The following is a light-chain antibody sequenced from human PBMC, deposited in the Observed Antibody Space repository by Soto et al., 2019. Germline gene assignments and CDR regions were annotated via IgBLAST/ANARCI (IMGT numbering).Light chain of an antibody. Sequence: QAVVTQPPSASGTPGQRVTISCSGSSSNIGSNSVNWYQQLPGAAPKLLIYSNNQRPSGVPDRFSGSKSGTSASLAISGLQSEDEADYYCAAWDDSLNGREVFGTGTQLTVL. CDR3: AAWDDSLNGREV. V-gene: IGLV1-44*01. J-gene: IGLJ1*01. CDR1: SSNIGSNS. CDR2: SNN.